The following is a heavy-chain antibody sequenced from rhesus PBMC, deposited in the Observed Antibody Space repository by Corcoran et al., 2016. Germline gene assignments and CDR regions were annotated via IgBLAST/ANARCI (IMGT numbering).Heavy chain of an antibody. CDR2: ITDDGSKQ. CDR1: GFTFSSYG. Sequence: EVQLVESGGGLVQPGGSLRLSCAASGFTFSSYGMHWVRQAPGKGLEWVAVITDDGSKQYYADYVKDRFNISRDKSKDMLYLQMNNLKLEETAVYYCARGGLSMNTVTPHFDYWGQGVLVTVSS. CDR3: ARGGLSMNTVTPHFDY. V-gene: IGHV3-54*02. J-gene: IGHJ4*01. D-gene: IGHD4-23*01.